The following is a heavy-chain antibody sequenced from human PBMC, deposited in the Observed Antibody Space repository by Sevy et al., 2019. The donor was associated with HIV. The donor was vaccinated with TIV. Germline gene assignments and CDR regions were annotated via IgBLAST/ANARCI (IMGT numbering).Heavy chain of an antibody. CDR3: ARDLSYDFWSGYHYFDY. Sequence: GGSLRLSCAASGFTFSSYWMIWVRQAPGKGLEWVANIKQDGSEKYYVDSVKGRFTISRDNAKNSLYLQMNSLRAEDTAVYYCARDLSYDFWSGYHYFDYWGQGTLVTVSS. CDR1: GFTFSSYW. V-gene: IGHV3-7*01. D-gene: IGHD3-3*01. J-gene: IGHJ4*02. CDR2: IKQDGSEK.